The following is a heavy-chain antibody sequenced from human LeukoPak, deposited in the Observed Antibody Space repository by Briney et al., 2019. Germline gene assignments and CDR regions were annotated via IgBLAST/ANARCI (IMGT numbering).Heavy chain of an antibody. CDR2: INPNSDGA. CDR3: ARGETWWEQRRYFDF. J-gene: IGHJ4*02. CDR1: GYTFTGYY. D-gene: IGHD1-26*01. V-gene: IGHV1-2*02. Sequence: ASVKVSCKASGYTFTGYYIHWVRQAPGQGLEWMGWINPNSDGADYAQKFQGRVTMTSDASINTAYMELSRLTSDDTAMYYCARGETWWEQRRYFDFWGQGTLATVSS.